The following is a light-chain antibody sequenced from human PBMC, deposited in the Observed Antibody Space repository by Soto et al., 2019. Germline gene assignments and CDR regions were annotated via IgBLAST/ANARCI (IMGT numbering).Light chain of an antibody. CDR2: TAS. CDR3: QQAASFPFT. J-gene: IGKJ3*01. V-gene: IGKV1-12*02. CDR1: QPIKTW. Sequence: DIQLTQSPASVSAAVGDRINISCRASQPIKTWLAWYQQKPGKGPKLLIYTASTLETVVPSRFSCSGSGTDFTLTISSLQPEDAAIYSCQQAASFPFTFGPGAKV.